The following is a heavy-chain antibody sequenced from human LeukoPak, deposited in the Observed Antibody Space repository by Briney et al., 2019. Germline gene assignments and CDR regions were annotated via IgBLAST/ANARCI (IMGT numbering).Heavy chain of an antibody. Sequence: ASVKVSCKASGYTFTGYYMHWVRQAPGQGLEWMGWINPNSGGTNYAQKLQGRVTMTTDTSTSTAYMELRSLRSDDTAVYYCARDLVEWELHGYWGQGTLVTVSS. D-gene: IGHD1-26*01. V-gene: IGHV1-2*02. CDR2: INPNSGGT. CDR1: GYTFTGYY. CDR3: ARDLVEWELHGY. J-gene: IGHJ4*02.